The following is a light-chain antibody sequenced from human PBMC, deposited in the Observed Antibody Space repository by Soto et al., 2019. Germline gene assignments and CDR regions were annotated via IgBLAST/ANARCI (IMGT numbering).Light chain of an antibody. CDR1: QGISSY. J-gene: IGKJ4*01. Sequence: DIQLTQSPSFLSASVGDRVPITCRASQGISSYLAWYQQKPGKAPKLLIYAASTLQSGVPSRFSGSGSGTEFTLTISSLQPEDFATYYCQQLNSYPPGLTFGGGTKVDIK. CDR2: AAS. V-gene: IGKV1-9*01. CDR3: QQLNSYPPGLT.